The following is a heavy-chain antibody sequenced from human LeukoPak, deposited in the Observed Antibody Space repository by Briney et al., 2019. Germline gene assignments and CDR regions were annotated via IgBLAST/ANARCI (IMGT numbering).Heavy chain of an antibody. J-gene: IGHJ4*02. D-gene: IGHD1-26*01. CDR3: ARGVIVGATGGDY. V-gene: IGHV4-38-2*02. Sequence: PSETLSLTCTVSGYSISSGYYWGWIRQPPGKGLEWIGSIYHSGSTYYNPSLKSRVTISVDTSKNQFSLKLSSVTAADTAVYYCARGVIVGATGGDYWGQGTLVTVSS. CDR2: IYHSGST. CDR1: GYSISSGYY.